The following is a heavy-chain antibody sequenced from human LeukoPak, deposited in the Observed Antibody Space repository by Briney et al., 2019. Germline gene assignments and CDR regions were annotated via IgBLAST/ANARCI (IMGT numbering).Heavy chain of an antibody. V-gene: IGHV3-48*03. CDR3: ARELYYYDSSDCYYARYFDS. CDR1: GFTFSGYE. D-gene: IGHD3-22*01. CDR2: ISSGGDTI. Sequence: GGSLRLSCAASGFTFSGYEMNWVRQAPGKGLEWVSYISSGGDTIYYADSVKGRFTISRDNAKNSLFLQMNSLRAEDTAVYYCARELYYYDSSDCYYARYFDSWGQGALVTVSS. J-gene: IGHJ4*02.